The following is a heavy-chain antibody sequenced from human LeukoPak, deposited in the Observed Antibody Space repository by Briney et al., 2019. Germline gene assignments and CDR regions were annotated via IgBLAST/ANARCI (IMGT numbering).Heavy chain of an antibody. Sequence: SETLSLTCAVYGGSFSGYYWSWIRQPPGEGLEWIGEINHSGSTNYNPSLKSRVTISVDTSKNQFSLKLSSVTAADTAVYYCARGRYSSSANFDYWGQGTLVTVSS. D-gene: IGHD6-13*01. J-gene: IGHJ4*02. CDR1: GGSFSGYY. CDR3: ARGRYSSSANFDY. V-gene: IGHV4-34*01. CDR2: INHSGST.